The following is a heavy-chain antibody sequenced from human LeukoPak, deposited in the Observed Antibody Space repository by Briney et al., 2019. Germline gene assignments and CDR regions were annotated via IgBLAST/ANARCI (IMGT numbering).Heavy chain of an antibody. CDR3: ALGYHDVWER. J-gene: IGHJ4*02. D-gene: IGHD1-26*01. Sequence: PSGTLSLTCAVSGGSIKSNNWWSWVRQPPGKGLEWIGEIYHSGSTNYNPSLESRVTVSVDKSKNQFSLDLSSVTAADTAVYYCALGYHDVWERWGQGTLVTVSS. V-gene: IGHV4-4*02. CDR1: GGSIKSNNW. CDR2: IYHSGST.